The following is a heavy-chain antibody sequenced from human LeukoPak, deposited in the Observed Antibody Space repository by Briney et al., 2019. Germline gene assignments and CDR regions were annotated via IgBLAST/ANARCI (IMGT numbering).Heavy chain of an antibody. CDR1: GGSISSYY. CDR3: AGDRTSYGYFDY. CDR2: IYYSGST. V-gene: IGHV4-59*01. D-gene: IGHD5-18*01. Sequence: SETLSLTCTVSGGSISSYYWSWIRQPPGKGLEWIGYIYYSGSTNYNPSLKSRVTISVDTSKNLFSLKLSSVTAADTAVYYCAGDRTSYGYFDYWGQGTLVTVSS. J-gene: IGHJ4*02.